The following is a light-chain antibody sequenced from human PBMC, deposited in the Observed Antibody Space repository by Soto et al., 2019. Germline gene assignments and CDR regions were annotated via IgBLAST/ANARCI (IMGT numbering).Light chain of an antibody. CDR2: DAS. Sequence: EIGLTQSPATLSASSGEGITLSCRASQSVKNHLAWYQHKPGQAPRLLFYDASIRATGIPARFSAGGSGTEFTLVISSLQSDDAAIYYCQEYNAWPPGTFGQRTKVEIK. CDR1: QSVKNH. V-gene: IGKV3D-15*01. CDR3: QEYNAWPPGT. J-gene: IGKJ1*01.